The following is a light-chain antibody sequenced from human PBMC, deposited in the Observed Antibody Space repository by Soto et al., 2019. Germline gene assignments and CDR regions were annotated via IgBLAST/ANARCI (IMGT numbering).Light chain of an antibody. Sequence: QSVLTQPPSASGTPGQRVTISCSGSSSNIGSNTVNWYQQLPGTAPKLLIYSNNQRPSGVPDRFSGSKSGTSASLAISGLRSEDEADYSCAAWDDGRGRYVFGTWTKVPVL. CDR1: SSNIGSNT. J-gene: IGLJ1*01. V-gene: IGLV1-47*02. CDR3: AAWDDGRGRYV. CDR2: SNN.